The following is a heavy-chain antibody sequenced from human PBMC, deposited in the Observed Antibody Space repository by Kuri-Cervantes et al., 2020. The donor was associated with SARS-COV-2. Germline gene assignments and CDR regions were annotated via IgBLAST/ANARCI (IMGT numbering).Heavy chain of an antibody. Sequence: ASVKVSCKASGYTFTSYYMHWVRQAPGQGLEWMGWINPNSGGTNYAQKFQGRVTITTDESTSTAYMELSSLRSEDTAVYYCASGSIAAAGTLPSFDYWGQGTLVTVSS. V-gene: IGHV1-2*02. D-gene: IGHD6-13*01. CDR2: INPNSGGT. CDR1: GYTFTSYY. J-gene: IGHJ4*02. CDR3: ASGSIAAAGTLPSFDY.